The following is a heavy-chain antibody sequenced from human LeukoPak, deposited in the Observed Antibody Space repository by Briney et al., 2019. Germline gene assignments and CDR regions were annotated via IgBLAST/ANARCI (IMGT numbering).Heavy chain of an antibody. V-gene: IGHV4-59*01. Sequence: SETLSLTCTVSGASISSYYWSWIRQSPGKGLEWIGYIYYSGNTNYNPSLKSRVTISVDTSKNQFSLKLSSVTAADTAVYYCARGSSWGYSYGYDYWGRGTLVTVSS. CDR3: ARGSSWGYSYGYDY. D-gene: IGHD5-18*01. J-gene: IGHJ4*02. CDR1: GASISSYY. CDR2: IYYSGNT.